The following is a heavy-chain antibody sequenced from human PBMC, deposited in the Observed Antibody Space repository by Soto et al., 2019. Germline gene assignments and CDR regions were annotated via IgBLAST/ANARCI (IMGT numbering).Heavy chain of an antibody. CDR1: GGSISSSSYY. Sequence: QLQLQESGPGLVKPSETLSLTCTVSGGSISSSSYYWGWIRQPPGKGLEWIGSIYYSGSTYYNPSLKGRVTISVDTSKNQFSRKLSSVTAADTAVYYCAGHVGAYCGGDCYRNWFDPWGQGTLVTVSS. D-gene: IGHD2-21*02. J-gene: IGHJ5*02. CDR2: IYYSGST. CDR3: AGHVGAYCGGDCYRNWFDP. V-gene: IGHV4-39*01.